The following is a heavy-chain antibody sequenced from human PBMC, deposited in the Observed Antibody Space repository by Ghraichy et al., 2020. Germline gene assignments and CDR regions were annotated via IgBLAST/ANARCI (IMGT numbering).Heavy chain of an antibody. Sequence: SETLSLTCTVSGGSISSSSYYWGWIRQPPGKGLEWIGSIYYSGSTYYNPSLKSRVTISVDTSKNQFSLKLSSVTAADTAVYYCARHCPQDYDFWSGYYFAYWGQGTLVTVSS. J-gene: IGHJ4*02. D-gene: IGHD3-3*01. CDR1: GGSISSSSYY. CDR2: IYYSGST. CDR3: ARHCPQDYDFWSGYYFAY. V-gene: IGHV4-39*01.